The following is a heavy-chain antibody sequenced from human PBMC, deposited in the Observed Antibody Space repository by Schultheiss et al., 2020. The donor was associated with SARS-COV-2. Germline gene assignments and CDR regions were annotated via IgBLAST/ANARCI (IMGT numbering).Heavy chain of an antibody. Sequence: GGSLRLSCAASGFTFDDYTMHWVRQPPGKGLEWVSLISSDGSSTSYADSVEGRFTISRDNAKNTLYLQLNSLRGEDTAVYYCARVRGGGDFDYWGQGTLVTVSS. CDR3: ARVRGGGDFDY. CDR2: ISSDGSST. J-gene: IGHJ4*02. V-gene: IGHV3-74*01. D-gene: IGHD2-15*01. CDR1: GFTFDDYT.